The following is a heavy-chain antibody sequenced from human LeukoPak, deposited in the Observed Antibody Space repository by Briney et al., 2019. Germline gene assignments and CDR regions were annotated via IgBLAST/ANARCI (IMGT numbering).Heavy chain of an antibody. CDR3: ARVWSGYSNFDY. V-gene: IGHV4-4*07. J-gene: IGHJ4*02. Sequence: NPSETLSLTCTVSGGSISSYYWSWIRQHAAQGLEWIGRIYTSGSTNYNPSLKSRVTMSVDTSKNKFSLKLSSVTAADTAVYYCARVWSGYSNFDYWGQGTLVTVSS. CDR1: GGSISSYY. D-gene: IGHD3-3*01. CDR2: IYTSGST.